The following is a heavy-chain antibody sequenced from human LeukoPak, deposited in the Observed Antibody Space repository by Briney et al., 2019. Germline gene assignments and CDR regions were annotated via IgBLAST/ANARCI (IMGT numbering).Heavy chain of an antibody. J-gene: IGHJ3*02. Sequence: ASVKVSCKASGYTFTGYYMHWVRQAPGQGLEWMGWINPNSGGTNYAQKFQGRVTMTRDTSISTAYMELSRLRSDDTAVYYCARGYTDILTGYYTADAFDIWGQGTMVTVSS. D-gene: IGHD3-9*01. V-gene: IGHV1-2*02. CDR3: ARGYTDILTGYYTADAFDI. CDR2: INPNSGGT. CDR1: GYTFTGYY.